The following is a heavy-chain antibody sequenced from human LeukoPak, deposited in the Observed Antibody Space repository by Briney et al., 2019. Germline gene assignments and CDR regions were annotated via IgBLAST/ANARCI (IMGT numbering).Heavy chain of an antibody. CDR2: ISSSSSYI. D-gene: IGHD2-15*01. CDR3: ARDAYCSGGSCYFGLDY. J-gene: IGHJ4*02. V-gene: IGHV3-21*01. Sequence: GGSLRLSCAASGFTFSSYSMNWARQAPGKGLEWVSSISSSSSYIYYADSVKGRFTISRDNAKNSLYLQMNSLRAEDTAVYYCARDAYCSGGSCYFGLDYWGQGTLVTVSS. CDR1: GFTFSSYS.